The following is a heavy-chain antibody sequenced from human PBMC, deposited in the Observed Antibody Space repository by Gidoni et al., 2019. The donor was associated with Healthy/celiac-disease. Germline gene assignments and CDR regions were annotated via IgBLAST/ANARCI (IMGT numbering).Heavy chain of an antibody. J-gene: IGHJ6*02. CDR3: ARAAVVAWDYYYGMDV. CDR2: ISYDGSNK. Sequence: QVQLVESGGGVVQPGRSLRLSCAASGFTFSSYAMHWVRQAPGKGLEWVAVISYDGSNKYYADSVKGRFTISRDNSKNTLYLQMNSLRAEDTAVYYCARAAVVAWDYYYGMDVWGQGTTVTVSS. D-gene: IGHD2-15*01. CDR1: GFTFSSYA. V-gene: IGHV3-30*04.